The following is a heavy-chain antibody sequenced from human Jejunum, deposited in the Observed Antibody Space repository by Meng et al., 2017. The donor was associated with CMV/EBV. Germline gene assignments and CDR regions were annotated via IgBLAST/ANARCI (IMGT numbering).Heavy chain of an antibody. Sequence: SGFTVSDNYMRWVRQAPGKGLEWVTSLYSGGATYYPHSVVGRFTVSRDTSKNTLYLQMNNLRTDDSAIYYCARDGGTTVATYIDFWGQGSRVTVSS. V-gene: IGHV3-53*05. CDR3: ARDGGTTVATYIDF. D-gene: IGHD4-23*01. CDR2: LYSGGAT. J-gene: IGHJ4*02. CDR1: GFTVSDNY.